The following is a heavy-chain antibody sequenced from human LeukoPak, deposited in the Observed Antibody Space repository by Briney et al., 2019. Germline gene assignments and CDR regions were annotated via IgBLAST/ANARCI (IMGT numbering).Heavy chain of an antibody. CDR3: ARDTYYDFWSGYSSWFDP. CDR1: GYTFTSYG. V-gene: IGHV1-18*01. D-gene: IGHD3-3*01. Sequence: ASVKVSCKASGYTFTSYGISWVRQAPGQGLEWMGWISAYNGNTNYAQKLQGRVTMTTDTSTSTAYMELRSLRTDDTAVYYCARDTYYDFWSGYSSWFDPWGQASLVTVSS. CDR2: ISAYNGNT. J-gene: IGHJ5*02.